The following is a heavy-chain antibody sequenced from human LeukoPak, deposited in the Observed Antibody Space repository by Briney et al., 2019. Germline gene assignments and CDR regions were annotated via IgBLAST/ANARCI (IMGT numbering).Heavy chain of an antibody. D-gene: IGHD5-18*01. V-gene: IGHV3-21*01. CDR1: GFTFDDYG. Sequence: PGGSLRLSCAASGFTFDDYGMSWVRQAPGKGLEWVSSISSSSSYIYYADSVKGRFTISRDNAKNSLYLQMNSLRAEDTAVYYCARASLEYSYGYGFDYWGQGTLVTVSS. J-gene: IGHJ4*02. CDR2: ISSSSSYI. CDR3: ARASLEYSYGYGFDY.